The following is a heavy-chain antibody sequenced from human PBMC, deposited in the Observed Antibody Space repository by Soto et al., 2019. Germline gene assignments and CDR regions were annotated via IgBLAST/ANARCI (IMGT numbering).Heavy chain of an antibody. CDR1: GGSISSGGYS. CDR2: IYHSGST. D-gene: IGHD2-15*01. J-gene: IGHJ5*02. CDR3: ATDRGGYCSGGSCSEAWFSP. Sequence: SETLSLTCAVSGGSISSGGYSWSWIRQPPGKGLEWIGYIYHSGSTYYNPSLKSRVTISVDRSKNTGYMQLSSLRSEDTAFYYCATDRGGYCSGGSCSEAWFSPWGQGTLVTVSS. V-gene: IGHV4-30-2*02.